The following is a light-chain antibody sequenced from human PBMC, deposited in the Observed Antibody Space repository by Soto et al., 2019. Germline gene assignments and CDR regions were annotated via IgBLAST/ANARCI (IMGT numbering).Light chain of an antibody. CDR1: QDISSH. CDR2: GAS. CDR3: QQRSNWLPIT. J-gene: IGKJ3*01. V-gene: IGKV3-11*01. Sequence: EIVLTQSPATLSLSPGERATLSCRASQDISSHLAWYQQKPGQAPRLLIYGASNRATGIPARFSGSGSGTDFTLTISSLEPEDFAVYYCQQRSNWLPITFGPVAKVDF.